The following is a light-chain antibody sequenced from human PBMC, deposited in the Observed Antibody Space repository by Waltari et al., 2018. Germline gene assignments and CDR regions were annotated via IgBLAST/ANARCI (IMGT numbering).Light chain of an antibody. CDR3: CAYAGSNTLLYV. J-gene: IGLJ1*01. V-gene: IGLV2-23*01. Sequence: QSALTQPASASGSPGQSITISCTGTGSHVGDYTFVSWYQQHPDKVPKHLIYECNKRPSGFAARFPGAYAANTASLTFSGLQAEDEADYYCCAYAGSNTLLYVFGTGTKVTVL. CDR1: GSHVGDYTF. CDR2: ECN.